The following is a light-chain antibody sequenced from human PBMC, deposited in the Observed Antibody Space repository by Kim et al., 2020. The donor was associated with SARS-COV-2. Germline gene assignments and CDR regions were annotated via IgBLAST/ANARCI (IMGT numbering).Light chain of an antibody. CDR2: AND. CDR1: TSNIGRYH. CDR3: ATWDDSLNGL. J-gene: IGLJ3*02. Sequence: PGPGVPISCSGGTSNIGRYHVYWYQHLPGTAPKLLIYANDQRPSGVPDRFSGSKSGTSASLAISGLRSEDEGDYYCATWDDSLNGLFGGGTQLTVL. V-gene: IGLV1-47*01.